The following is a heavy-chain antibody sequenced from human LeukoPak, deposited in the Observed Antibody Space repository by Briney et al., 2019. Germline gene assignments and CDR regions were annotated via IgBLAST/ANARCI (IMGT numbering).Heavy chain of an antibody. CDR1: GYTLTSYY. D-gene: IGHD3-10*01. Sequence: ASVKVSCKASGYTLTSYYIHWVRQAPGQGLEWMGWISAYNGNTNYAQKLQGRVTMTTDTSTSTAYMELRSLRSDDTAVYYCARDPNYYGSGSYYNVGFLVLWGQGTLVTVSS. J-gene: IGHJ4*02. V-gene: IGHV1-18*04. CDR2: ISAYNGNT. CDR3: ARDPNYYGSGSYYNVGFLVL.